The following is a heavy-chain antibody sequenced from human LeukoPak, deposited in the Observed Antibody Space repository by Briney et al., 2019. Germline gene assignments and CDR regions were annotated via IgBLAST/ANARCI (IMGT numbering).Heavy chain of an antibody. CDR2: IYYSGST. CDR3: ARIDYYYYMDV. J-gene: IGHJ6*03. V-gene: IGHV4-31*03. Sequence: SETLSLTCTVSGGSISSGTYYWSWIRQHPGKGLEWIGYIYYSGSTYYNPSLKSRVTISVDTSKNQFSLKLSSVTAADTAVYYCARIDYYYYMDVWGKGTTVTVSS. CDR1: GGSISSGTYY.